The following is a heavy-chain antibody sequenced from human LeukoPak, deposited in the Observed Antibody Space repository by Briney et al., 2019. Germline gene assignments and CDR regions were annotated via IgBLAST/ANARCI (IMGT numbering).Heavy chain of an antibody. CDR1: GGSFIGYY. V-gene: IGHV4-34*01. J-gene: IGHJ4*02. Sequence: PSETLSLTCAVYGGSFIGYYWSWIRQPPGKGLEWIGEINHSGSTNYNPSLKSRVTISVDTSKNQFSLKLTSVTAADTAVYYCAREDLGAEMTVDYWGQGTLVTVSS. CDR2: INHSGST. D-gene: IGHD3-16*01. CDR3: AREDLGAEMTVDY.